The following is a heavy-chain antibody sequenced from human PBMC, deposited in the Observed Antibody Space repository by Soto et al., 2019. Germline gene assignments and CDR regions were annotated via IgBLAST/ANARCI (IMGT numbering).Heavy chain of an antibody. D-gene: IGHD2-15*01. CDR1: GGSISNFF. V-gene: IGHV4-4*07. J-gene: IGHJ4*02. Sequence: KCSETLSLTCSVSGGSISNFFWSWIRQPAGKGLEWIGRIYGSGTTIYNPSLKSRVTMSVDTSKNQFSLKLTSVTAADTALYYCARTLKGYCGGGTCYWFDYWGQGALVTVSS. CDR3: ARTLKGYCGGGTCYWFDY. CDR2: IYGSGTT.